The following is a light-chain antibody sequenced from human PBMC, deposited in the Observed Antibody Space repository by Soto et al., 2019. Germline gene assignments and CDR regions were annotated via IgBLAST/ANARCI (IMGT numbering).Light chain of an antibody. CDR2: KAS. J-gene: IGKJ1*01. V-gene: IGKV1-5*03. Sequence: DIQMTQSPSTLSGSLGDRVTIPCRASQTISSWLSWYQQKPGKAPKRLIYKASTLKSGVPARFSGSGSGTEFTLTISSLQPDDFATYYCQHYNSYSEAFGQGTKVDIK. CDR3: QHYNSYSEA. CDR1: QTISSW.